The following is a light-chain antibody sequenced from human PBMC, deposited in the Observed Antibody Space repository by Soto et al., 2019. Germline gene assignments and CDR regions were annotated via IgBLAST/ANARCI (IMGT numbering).Light chain of an antibody. J-gene: IGKJ5*01. CDR3: QQYNSYPVT. CDR2: AAS. Sequence: DIQMTQSPSSLSASVGDRVIITCRANQGINSYLAWFQQKPGKAPKSLIYAASTVQSGVPLTFSGSGSWTEFTITISSLQPENFATQYCQQYNSYPVTFGNGTRLEIK. V-gene: IGKV1-16*01. CDR1: QGINSY.